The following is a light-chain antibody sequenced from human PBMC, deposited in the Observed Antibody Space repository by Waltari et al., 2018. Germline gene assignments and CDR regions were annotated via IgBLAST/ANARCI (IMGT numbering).Light chain of an antibody. CDR3: NSRDSNGNPFV. CDR1: SLRDDY. CDR2: GKN. J-gene: IGLJ1*01. V-gene: IGLV3-19*01. Sequence: SSELTQDPAVSVALGQTVRVTCQGDSLRDDYANWYRQKPGQAPLPVMYGKNNRPSGFPDRFSGSYSGDTASLTITGAQAEDEADYYCNSRDSNGNPFVFGPATKVTVL.